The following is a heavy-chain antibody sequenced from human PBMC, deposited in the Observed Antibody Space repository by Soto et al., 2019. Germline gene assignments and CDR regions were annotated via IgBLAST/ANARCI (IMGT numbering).Heavy chain of an antibody. CDR1: GFTFNSYG. CDR3: GGGYYFGDY. Sequence: QVQLVESGGGVVQPGRSLRLSCAASGFTFNSYGMHWVRQAPGKGLEWVATISYDGSNKYYADSVKGRFTISRDNSKNTLYVQMNNLRADDTAVYYCGGGYYFGDYWGQGTLVTVSS. D-gene: IGHD3-10*01. CDR2: ISYDGSNK. J-gene: IGHJ4*02. V-gene: IGHV3-30*03.